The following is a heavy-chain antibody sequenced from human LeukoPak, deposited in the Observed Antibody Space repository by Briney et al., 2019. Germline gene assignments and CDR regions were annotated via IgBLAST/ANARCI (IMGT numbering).Heavy chain of an antibody. V-gene: IGHV1-69*13. Sequence: SVKASCKASGGTFSSYAISWVRQAPGQGLEWMGGIIPIFGTANYAQKFQGRVTITADESTSTAYMELSSLRSEDTAVYYCARAYCGGDCYPVTYYYYYMDVWGKGTTVTVSS. D-gene: IGHD2-21*01. CDR2: IIPIFGTA. CDR1: GGTFSSYA. J-gene: IGHJ6*03. CDR3: ARAYCGGDCYPVTYYYYYMDV.